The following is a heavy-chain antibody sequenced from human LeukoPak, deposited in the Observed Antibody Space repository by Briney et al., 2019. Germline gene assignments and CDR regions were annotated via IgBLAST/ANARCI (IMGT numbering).Heavy chain of an antibody. D-gene: IGHD1-26*01. Sequence: SQTLSLTCTVSGGSISTDGYYWSWIRQHPGKGLEWIGYIYYSGSTYYNPSLKSRVTISVDTSKNQFSLKLSSVTAADTAVYYCARAKSWELILDYRGQGTLVTVSS. J-gene: IGHJ4*02. V-gene: IGHV4-31*03. CDR3: ARAKSWELILDY. CDR1: GGSISTDGYY. CDR2: IYYSGST.